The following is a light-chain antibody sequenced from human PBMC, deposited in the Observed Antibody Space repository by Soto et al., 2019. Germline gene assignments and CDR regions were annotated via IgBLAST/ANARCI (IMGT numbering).Light chain of an antibody. Sequence: DIQMTQSPSSLSASVGDRVTITCKASRCVTNYLTWYQQKPGKAPRLLLYDASSVETGVPSRFSGSGSGTDFTFTISSLQPEDIATYYCQHYDHLPITFGQGTRLEIK. V-gene: IGKV1-33*01. J-gene: IGKJ5*01. CDR1: RCVTNY. CDR3: QHYDHLPIT. CDR2: DAS.